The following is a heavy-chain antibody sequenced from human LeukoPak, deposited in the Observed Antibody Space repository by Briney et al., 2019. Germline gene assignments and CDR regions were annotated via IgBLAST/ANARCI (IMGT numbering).Heavy chain of an antibody. Sequence: GGSLRLSCAGSGFTFSNHQMNWVRRAPGKGLEWVAKIKQDGAEKHYVDSVKGRFTISRDNAKNSLYLQMNSLRVEDTAMYYCARWNYDSGSWVLDYWGQGTLVTVS. V-gene: IGHV3-7*05. CDR2: IKQDGAEK. D-gene: IGHD3-10*01. CDR1: GFTFSNHQ. J-gene: IGHJ4*02. CDR3: ARWNYDSGSWVLDY.